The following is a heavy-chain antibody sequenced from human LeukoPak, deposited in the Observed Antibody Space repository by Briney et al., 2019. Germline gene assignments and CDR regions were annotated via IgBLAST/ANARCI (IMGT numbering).Heavy chain of an antibody. D-gene: IGHD3-16*02. V-gene: IGHV4/OR15-8*01. CDR3: ARSHDHLWGNYPDY. CDR2: IHHDGRI. J-gene: IGHJ4*02. CDR1: GGSIDSTNW. Sequence: RLSETLSLTCDVSGGSIDSTNWWNWVRQPPGKGLEWLGEIHHDGRINYNPSLKSRVTLSVDKSKNQFSLRLNSVTAADTAMYYCARSHDHLWGNYPDYWGQGTLVTVSS.